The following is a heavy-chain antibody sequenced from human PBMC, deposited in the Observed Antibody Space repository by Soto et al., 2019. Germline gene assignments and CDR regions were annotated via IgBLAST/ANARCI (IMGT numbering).Heavy chain of an antibody. CDR3: ARALWGSSSSRAFDI. D-gene: IGHD6-6*01. V-gene: IGHV4-59*01. Sequence: SETLSLTCTVSGGSISSYYWSWIRQPPGKGLEWIGYIYYSGSTNYNPSLKSRVTISVDTSKNQFSLKLSSVTAADTAVYYCARALWGSSSSRAFDIWGQGTMVTVSS. CDR1: GGSISSYY. CDR2: IYYSGST. J-gene: IGHJ3*02.